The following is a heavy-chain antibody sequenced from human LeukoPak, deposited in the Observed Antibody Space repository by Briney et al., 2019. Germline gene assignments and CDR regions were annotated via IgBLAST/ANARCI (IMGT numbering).Heavy chain of an antibody. CDR1: GFTFSSYS. CDR3: AKRSDYGGNWNHFDH. CDR2: ISSSSSYI. D-gene: IGHD4-23*01. J-gene: IGHJ4*02. V-gene: IGHV3-21*01. Sequence: GGSLRLSCAASGFTFSSYSMNWVRQAPGKGLEWVSSISSSSSYIYYADSVKGRFTISRDNAKNSLYLQMNSLRAEDTAVYYCAKRSDYGGNWNHFDHWGQGTLVTVSS.